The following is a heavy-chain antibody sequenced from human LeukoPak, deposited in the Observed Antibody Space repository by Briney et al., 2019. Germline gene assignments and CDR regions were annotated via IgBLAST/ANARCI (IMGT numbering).Heavy chain of an antibody. CDR2: IRSKAYGGTT. CDR1: GFTFGNYA. CDR3: TRLRSSSYTVPEYYFDY. D-gene: IGHD2-2*01. Sequence: GGSLRLSCTASGFTFGNYAMSWFRHAPGKGLEWVGFIRSKAYGGTTEYAASVKGRFTISRDDSKSIAYLQMNGLKTEDTAVYYCTRLRSSSYTVPEYYFDYWGQGTLVTVSS. J-gene: IGHJ4*02. V-gene: IGHV3-49*03.